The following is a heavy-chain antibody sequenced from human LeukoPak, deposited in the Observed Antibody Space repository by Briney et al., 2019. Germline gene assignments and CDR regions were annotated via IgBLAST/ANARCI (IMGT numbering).Heavy chain of an antibody. V-gene: IGHV4-39*01. Sequence: SETLSLTCTVSGGSISSSSYYWGWIRQPPGKGLEWIGSIYYSGSTYYNPSPKSRVTISVDTSKNQFSLKLSSVTAADTAVYYCASWVVANWYFDLWGRGTLVTVSS. D-gene: IGHD5-12*01. CDR1: GGSISSSSYY. J-gene: IGHJ2*01. CDR2: IYYSGST. CDR3: ASWVVANWYFDL.